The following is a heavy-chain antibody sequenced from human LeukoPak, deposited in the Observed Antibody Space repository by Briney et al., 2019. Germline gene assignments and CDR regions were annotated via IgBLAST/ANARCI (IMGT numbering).Heavy chain of an antibody. CDR1: GYTFTSYG. J-gene: IGHJ4*02. Sequence: ASVKVSCKASGYTFTSYGISWVRQAPGKGLDGMGWISAYNGNTNYAQKLQGRVTMTTDTSTSTAYMELRSLRSDDTAVYYCARRGYGDYVGYYFDYWGQGTLVTVSS. V-gene: IGHV1-18*01. CDR3: ARRGYGDYVGYYFDY. D-gene: IGHD4-17*01. CDR2: ISAYNGNT.